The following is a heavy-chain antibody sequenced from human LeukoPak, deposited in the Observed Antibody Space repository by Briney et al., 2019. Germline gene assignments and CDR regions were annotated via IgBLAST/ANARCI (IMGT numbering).Heavy chain of an antibody. Sequence: SETLSLTCAVYGGSFSGYYWSWVRQPPGKGLEWIGEINHSGSTNHNPSLKSRVTISVGTSKNQFSLKLSSVTAADTAVYYCARYPNSSSWYERDAFDIWGQGTMVTVSS. V-gene: IGHV4-34*01. J-gene: IGHJ3*02. CDR1: GGSFSGYY. D-gene: IGHD6-13*01. CDR2: INHSGST. CDR3: ARYPNSSSWYERDAFDI.